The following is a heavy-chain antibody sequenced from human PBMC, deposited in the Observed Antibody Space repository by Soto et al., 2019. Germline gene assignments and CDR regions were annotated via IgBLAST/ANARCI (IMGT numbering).Heavy chain of an antibody. V-gene: IGHV5-51*01. D-gene: IGHD2-21*01. Sequence: GESLKISCNGSGYIFTSYWIGWVRQMPGKGLEWMGIIYPGDSDTRYSPSFQGQVTISADKSISTAYLQWSSLKASDTAMYYCARAVSAGNYYYGMDVWGQGTTVTVSS. J-gene: IGHJ6*02. CDR1: GYIFTSYW. CDR2: IYPGDSDT. CDR3: ARAVSAGNYYYGMDV.